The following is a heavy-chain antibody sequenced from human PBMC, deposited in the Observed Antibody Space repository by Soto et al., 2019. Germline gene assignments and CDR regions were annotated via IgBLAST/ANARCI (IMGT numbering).Heavy chain of an antibody. Sequence: GASVKVSCKASGYTFTSYAMHWVRQAPGQRLEWMGWINAGNGNTKYSQKFQGRVTITRDTSASTAYMELSSLRSEDTAVYYCARAQGYCSSTSCYLLDYCGQGTLVTVSS. D-gene: IGHD2-2*01. CDR2: INAGNGNT. CDR3: ARAQGYCSSTSCYLLDY. V-gene: IGHV1-3*01. J-gene: IGHJ4*02. CDR1: GYTFTSYA.